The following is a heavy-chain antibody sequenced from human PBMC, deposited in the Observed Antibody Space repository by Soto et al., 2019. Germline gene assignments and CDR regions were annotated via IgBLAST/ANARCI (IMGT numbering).Heavy chain of an antibody. J-gene: IGHJ6*02. Sequence: GESLKISCKGSGYSFTSYWISWVRQMPGKGLEWMGRIDPSDSYTNYSPSFQGHVTISRDDSKSIAYLQMNSLKTEDTAVYYCTREPEPWFGEGELRPYYYYGMDVWGQGTTVTVSS. CDR1: GYSFTSYW. CDR2: IDPSDSYT. D-gene: IGHD3-10*01. V-gene: IGHV5-10-1*01. CDR3: TREPEPWFGEGELRPYYYYGMDV.